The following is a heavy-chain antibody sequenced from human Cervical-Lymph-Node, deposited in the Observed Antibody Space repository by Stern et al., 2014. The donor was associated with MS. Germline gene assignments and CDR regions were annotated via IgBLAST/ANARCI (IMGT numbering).Heavy chain of an antibody. CDR2: IYPGDSDT. Sequence: EVQLVESGAEVKKPGESLKISCKGSGYNFKTSWIAWGRQMPGQGLECMGIIYPGDSDTKYGPPFEGQVTISADKSIDTAYLQWSSLKASDTAMYYCARQTDYGGNAHPANLWGQGTLVTVSS. CDR1: GYNFKTSW. CDR3: ARQTDYGGNAHPANL. V-gene: IGHV5-51*01. J-gene: IGHJ5*02. D-gene: IGHD4-23*01.